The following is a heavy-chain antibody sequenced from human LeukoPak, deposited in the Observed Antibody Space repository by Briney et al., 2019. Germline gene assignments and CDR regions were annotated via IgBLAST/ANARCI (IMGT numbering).Heavy chain of an antibody. CDR3: TRGLRRFGELLGY. V-gene: IGHV1-8*01. D-gene: IGHD3-10*01. J-gene: IGHJ4*02. CDR2: MNPNSGNT. Sequence: PGASLKASFKASGNTFTSYDINWVRPATGQGHEWMGWMNPNSGNTGYAQKFQGRVTMTRNTSISTAYMELSSLRSEDTAVYYCTRGLRRFGELLGYWGQGTLVTVSS. CDR1: GNTFTSYD.